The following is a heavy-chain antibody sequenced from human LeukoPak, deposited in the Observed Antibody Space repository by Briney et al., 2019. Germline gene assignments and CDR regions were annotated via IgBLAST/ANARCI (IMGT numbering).Heavy chain of an antibody. V-gene: IGHV4-39*01. CDR2: IYYSGST. CDR3: ARHLSSSWYFDY. D-gene: IGHD6-13*01. CDR1: YY. J-gene: IGHJ4*02. Sequence: YYWXWIXQPPXKGLEWIGSIYYSGSTYYNPSLKSRVTISVDTSKNQFSLKLSSVAAADTAVYYCARHLSSSWYFDYWGQGTLVTVSS.